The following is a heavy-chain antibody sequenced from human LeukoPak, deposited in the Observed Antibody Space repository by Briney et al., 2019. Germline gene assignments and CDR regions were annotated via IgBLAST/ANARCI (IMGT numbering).Heavy chain of an antibody. J-gene: IGHJ3*01. D-gene: IGHD1-26*01. Sequence: PGGSLRLSCAASGFSFSNYNMNWVRQGPGKGLEWISYVTTSSSAIYYADSVKGRFTISRDNAKSSLYLQMDSLRDEDTAVYYCARDGGGTGGTYHHTSDLWGQGTMVTVSS. V-gene: IGHV3-48*02. CDR2: VTTSSSAI. CDR3: ARDGGGTGGTYHHTSDL. CDR1: GFSFSNYN.